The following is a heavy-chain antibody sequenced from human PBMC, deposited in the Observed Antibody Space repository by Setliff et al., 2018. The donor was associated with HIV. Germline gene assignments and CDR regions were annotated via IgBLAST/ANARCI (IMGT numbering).Heavy chain of an antibody. CDR2: INPRAGTT. CDR3: ARDPYDSSGYHFDF. V-gene: IGHV1-46*01. Sequence: ASVKVSCKAPGYTFTTYYIHWVRQAPGQGLEWMGLINPRAGTTSYAQKFLGRVTMTRDTSTRTFYMELSSLRSDDTAVYYCARDPYDSSGYHFDFWGQGTLVTVSS. D-gene: IGHD3-22*01. J-gene: IGHJ4*02. CDR1: GYTFTTYY.